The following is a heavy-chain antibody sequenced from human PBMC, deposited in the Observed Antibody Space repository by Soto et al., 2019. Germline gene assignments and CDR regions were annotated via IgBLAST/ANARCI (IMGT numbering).Heavy chain of an antibody. J-gene: IGHJ4*02. CDR2: INYGTGNT. D-gene: IGHD1-26*01. CDR3: ARGASGSNTLWDH. V-gene: IGHV1-3*01. Sequence: QVQLVQSGAEVKKPGSSVKVSCKSSGYTFSNNAIHWVRQAPGQRPEWMGWINYGTGNTRYSQRFQDRVTITRNASESTAYLELSSLTSEDTAVYYCARGASGSNTLWDHWGQGTIVTVSA. CDR1: GYTFSNNA.